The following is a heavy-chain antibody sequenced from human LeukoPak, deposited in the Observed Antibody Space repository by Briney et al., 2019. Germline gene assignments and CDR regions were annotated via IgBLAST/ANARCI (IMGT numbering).Heavy chain of an antibody. CDR2: IDTDGSNT. Sequence: GRSLRLSCAASGFTFRSHWMHWVRQTPGKRVVWVSRIDTDGSNTDYADSVKGRFTISRDNAMNTLYLDMNSLRDEDTAIYYCARIRMTGFSLFDLWGQGTLVSVSS. D-gene: IGHD1-14*01. CDR3: ARIRMTGFSLFDL. CDR1: GFTFRSHW. J-gene: IGHJ4*02. V-gene: IGHV3-74*01.